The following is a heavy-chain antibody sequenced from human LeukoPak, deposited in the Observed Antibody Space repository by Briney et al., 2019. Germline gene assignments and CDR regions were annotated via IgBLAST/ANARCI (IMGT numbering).Heavy chain of an antibody. D-gene: IGHD1-1*01. Sequence: GGSLKLSCAASGFTFSGSAMHWVRQASGKGLEWVGRIRSKTNSYATAYAASVKGRFTISRDDSKNTAYLQMNSLRAEDTAVYYCARVGTRADWGQGTLVTVSS. CDR2: IRSKTNSYAT. CDR1: GFTFSGSA. V-gene: IGHV3-73*01. J-gene: IGHJ4*02. CDR3: ARVGTRAD.